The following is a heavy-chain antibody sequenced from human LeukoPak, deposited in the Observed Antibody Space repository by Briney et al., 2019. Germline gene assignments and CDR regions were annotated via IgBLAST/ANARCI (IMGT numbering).Heavy chain of an antibody. V-gene: IGHV3-7*03. CDR1: GFTFSSYW. Sequence: GGSLRLSCAASGFTFSSYWMSWVRQAPGKGLEWVANIKQDGSEKYYVDSVKGRFTISRDNAKNSLYLQMNSLRAEDTAVYYCARYSGSYEVNYYYYGMDVWGQGTTVTVSS. D-gene: IGHD1-26*01. CDR3: ARYSGSYEVNYYYYGMDV. CDR2: IKQDGSEK. J-gene: IGHJ6*02.